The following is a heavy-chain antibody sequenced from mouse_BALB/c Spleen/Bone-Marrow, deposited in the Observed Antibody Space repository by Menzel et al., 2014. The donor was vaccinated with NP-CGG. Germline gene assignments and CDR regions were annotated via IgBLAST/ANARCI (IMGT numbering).Heavy chain of an antibody. CDR2: INPDSSTI. CDR3: ASLHYYGFFAY. J-gene: IGHJ3*01. Sequence: DVQLVESGGGLVQPGGSLKLSCAASGFDFSRYWMSWVRQAPGKGLEWIGDINPDSSTINYTPSLKDKFIISRDNAKNTLYLQMSKVRSEDTALYYCASLHYYGFFAYWGQGTLVTVSA. CDR1: GFDFSRYW. D-gene: IGHD1-2*01. V-gene: IGHV4-1*02.